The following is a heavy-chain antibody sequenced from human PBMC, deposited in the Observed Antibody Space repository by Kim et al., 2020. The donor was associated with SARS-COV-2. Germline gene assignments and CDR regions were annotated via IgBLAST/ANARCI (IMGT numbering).Heavy chain of an antibody. Sequence: GGSLRLSCAASGFTFSSYGMHWVRQAPGKGLEWVAVIWYDGSNKYYADSVKGRFTISRDNSKNTLYLQMNSLRAEDTAVYYCAKDFQDDYGDYWHNGMDVWGQGTTVTVSS. CDR1: GFTFSSYG. D-gene: IGHD4-17*01. J-gene: IGHJ6*02. CDR2: IWYDGSNK. CDR3: AKDFQDDYGDYWHNGMDV. V-gene: IGHV3-33*06.